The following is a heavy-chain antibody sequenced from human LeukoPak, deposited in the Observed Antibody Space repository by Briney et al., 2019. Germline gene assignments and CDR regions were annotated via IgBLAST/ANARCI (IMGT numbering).Heavy chain of an antibody. J-gene: IGHJ4*02. D-gene: IGHD3-22*01. CDR3: AKGFYDSSGYPEVGVDY. Sequence: GASLRLSCAASGFTFSSYAMSWVRQAPGRGLEGVSAISGSGGSTYYADSVKGRFTISRDNSKNTLYLQMNSLRAEDTAVYYCAKGFYDSSGYPEVGVDYWGQGTLVTVSS. V-gene: IGHV3-23*01. CDR2: ISGSGGST. CDR1: GFTFSSYA.